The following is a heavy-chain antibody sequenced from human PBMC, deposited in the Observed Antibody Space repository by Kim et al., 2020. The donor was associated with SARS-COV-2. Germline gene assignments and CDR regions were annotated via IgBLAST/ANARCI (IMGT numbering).Heavy chain of an antibody. CDR3: AREGVPEDRWYYFDY. V-gene: IGHV1-18*01. D-gene: IGHD6-13*01. J-gene: IGHJ4*02. Sequence: PKRQGRVTMTTDTSTSTAYMELRSLRSDDTAVYYCAREGVPEDRWYYFDYWGQGTLVTVSS.